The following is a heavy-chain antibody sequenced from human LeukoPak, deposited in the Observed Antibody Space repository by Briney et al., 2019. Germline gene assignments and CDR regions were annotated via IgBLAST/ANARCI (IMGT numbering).Heavy chain of an antibody. D-gene: IGHD1-26*01. CDR1: GGTFNSYV. V-gene: IGHV1-69*13. CDR3: ARDRSGRGFDY. CDR2: INRIFGTG. J-gene: IGHJ4*02. Sequence: GASVKVSCKASGGTFNSYVISWVRQAPGQGLEWMGGINRIFGTGDYAQKFQGRVTITADESTSTAYMELSSLRSEDTAVYYCARDRSGRGFDYWGQGTLVTVSS.